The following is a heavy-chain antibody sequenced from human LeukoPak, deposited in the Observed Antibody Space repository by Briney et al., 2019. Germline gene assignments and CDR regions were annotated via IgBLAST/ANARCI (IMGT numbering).Heavy chain of an antibody. V-gene: IGHV3-30*04. J-gene: IGHJ6*03. Sequence: GGSLRLSCAASGFTFSSYAMHWVRQAPGKGLEWVTVISYDESNKHYADSVKGRFTISRDNSKNTLYLQMNSLRVEDTAVYYCARTPLYSYYMDVWGKGTTVTVSS. CDR1: GFTFSSYA. CDR2: ISYDESNK. CDR3: ARTPLYSYYMDV.